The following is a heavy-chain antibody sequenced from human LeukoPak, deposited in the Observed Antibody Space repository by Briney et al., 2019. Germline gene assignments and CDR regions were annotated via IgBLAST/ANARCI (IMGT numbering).Heavy chain of an antibody. Sequence: GGSLRLSHAASGFTFSSYAMHWVRQAPGKGLEWVAVILYDGSNKYYADSVKGRFTISRDNSKNTLYLQMNSLRAEDTAVYYCVKALYDFWSGYSSFDYWGQGTLVTVSS. CDR2: ILYDGSNK. J-gene: IGHJ4*02. CDR1: GFTFSSYA. CDR3: VKALYDFWSGYSSFDY. V-gene: IGHV3-30*07. D-gene: IGHD3-3*01.